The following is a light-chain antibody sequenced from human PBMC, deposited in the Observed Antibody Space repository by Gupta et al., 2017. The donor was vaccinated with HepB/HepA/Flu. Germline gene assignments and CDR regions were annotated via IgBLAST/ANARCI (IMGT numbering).Light chain of an antibody. CDR1: SSDVGGYNY. V-gene: IGLV2-8*01. CDR3: SSYAGSNNLI. CDR2: EVS. J-gene: IGLJ2*01. Sequence: QSALTQPPSASGSPGQSVTISCTGTSSDVGGYNYVSWYQQHPGKAPNLMIYEVSKRPSGVPDRFSGSKSGNTASLTVSGFQAEDEADYYCSSYAGSNNLIFGGGTKLTVL.